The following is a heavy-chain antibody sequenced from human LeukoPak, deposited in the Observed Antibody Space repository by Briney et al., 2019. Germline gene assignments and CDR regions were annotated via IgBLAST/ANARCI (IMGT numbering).Heavy chain of an antibody. CDR3: ARVGRGYSYGDYFDY. D-gene: IGHD5-18*01. Sequence: GGSLRLSCAASGFTFSSYWMSWVRQAPGKGLEWVANIKQDGSEKYYVDSVKGRFTISRDNAKNSLYLQMNSLRAEDTAVYYCARVGRGYSYGDYFDYWGQGTLVTVSS. J-gene: IGHJ4*02. CDR2: IKQDGSEK. CDR1: GFTFSSYW. V-gene: IGHV3-7*01.